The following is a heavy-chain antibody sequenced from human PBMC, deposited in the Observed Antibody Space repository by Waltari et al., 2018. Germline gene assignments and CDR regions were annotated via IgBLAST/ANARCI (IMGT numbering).Heavy chain of an antibody. D-gene: IGHD4-4*01. J-gene: IGHJ6*02. Sequence: QVQLQESGPGLVKPLQTLSLTCTVSGASIKSGSYFWTWIRQPAGKGLQWIGRIKAGESPNDNAARKNRDTISIETAKNQFSLNRRSVQAADAAVYYWARMALGGGYGVRDYSYYDLDVWGQGTTVTVSS. CDR3: ARMALGGGYGVRDYSYYDLDV. CDR1: GASIKSGSYF. CDR2: IKAGESP. V-gene: IGHV4-61*02.